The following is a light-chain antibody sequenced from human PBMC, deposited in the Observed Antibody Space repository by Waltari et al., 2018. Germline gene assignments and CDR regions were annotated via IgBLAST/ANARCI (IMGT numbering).Light chain of an antibody. CDR1: QSISTW. J-gene: IGKJ2*01. CDR3: QQYHSYSYT. V-gene: IGKV1-5*03. Sequence: DIQMTQSPSTLSASVGDRVTITCRASQSISTWVAWYQQKPGKAPKLLIYKASGLQSGVPSRVSGSGSGTEFTLTISSLQPDDFATYYCQQYHSYSYTFGQGTKLESK. CDR2: KAS.